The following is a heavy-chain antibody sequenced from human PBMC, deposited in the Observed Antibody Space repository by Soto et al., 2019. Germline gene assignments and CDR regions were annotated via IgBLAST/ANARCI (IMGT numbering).Heavy chain of an antibody. CDR2: IIPIFGTA. Sequence: ASVKVSCKASGGTFSSYAISWVRQAPAQGLEWMGGIIPIFGTANYAQKFQGRVTITADESTSTAYMELSSLRSEDTAVYYCARGMNCGGDCYPPSYGMDVWGQGTTVTVSS. CDR1: GGTFSSYA. V-gene: IGHV1-69*13. J-gene: IGHJ6*02. D-gene: IGHD2-21*02. CDR3: ARGMNCGGDCYPPSYGMDV.